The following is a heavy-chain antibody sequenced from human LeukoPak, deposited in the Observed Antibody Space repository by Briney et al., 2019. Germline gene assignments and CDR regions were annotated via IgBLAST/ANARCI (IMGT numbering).Heavy chain of an antibody. CDR2: ISSSSSTI. CDR1: GFTFSSYS. J-gene: IGHJ4*02. CDR3: ARGEGPDYYGSGSYYNY. D-gene: IGHD3-10*01. V-gene: IGHV3-48*02. Sequence: GGSLRLSCAASGFTFSSYSMNWVRQAPGKGLELVSYISSSSSTIYYADSVKGRFTISRDNAKNSLYLQMNSLRDEDTAVYYCARGEGPDYYGSGSYYNYWGQGTLVTVSS.